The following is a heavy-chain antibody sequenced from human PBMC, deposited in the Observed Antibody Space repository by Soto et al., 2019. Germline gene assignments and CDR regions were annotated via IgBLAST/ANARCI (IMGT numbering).Heavy chain of an antibody. V-gene: IGHV4-59*01. Sequence: SETLSLTCTVSGGSISSYYWSWIRQPPGKGLEWIGYIYYSGSTNYNPSLKSRVTISVDTSKNQFSLKLSSVTAADTAVYYCARQSSGWIPYYFDYWGQGTLVTVSS. CDR2: IYYSGST. CDR3: ARQSSGWIPYYFDY. D-gene: IGHD6-19*01. J-gene: IGHJ4*02. CDR1: GGSISSYY.